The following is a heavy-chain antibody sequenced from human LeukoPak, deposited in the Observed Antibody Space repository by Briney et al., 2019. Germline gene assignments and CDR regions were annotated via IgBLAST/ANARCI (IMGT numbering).Heavy chain of an antibody. CDR2: ISYDGSNK. CDR1: GFTFSSYA. J-gene: IGHJ4*02. V-gene: IGHV3-30*04. CDR3: VKDSTHFRVWDSYDTTGLNY. D-gene: IGHD3-22*01. Sequence: GGSLRLSCAASGFTFSSYAMHWVRQAPGKVLEGVAVISYDGSNKYYADSVKGRFTISRDNSKNTLYLQMNSLRAEDTAVYYCVKDSTHFRVWDSYDTTGLNYWGQGTLVTVSS.